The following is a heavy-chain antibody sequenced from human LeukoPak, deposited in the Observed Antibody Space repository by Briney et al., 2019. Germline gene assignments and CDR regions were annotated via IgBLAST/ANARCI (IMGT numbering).Heavy chain of an antibody. D-gene: IGHD2-2*01. CDR2: IIPIFGTA. CDR3: ARDLYCSSTGCSWGNWFDP. J-gene: IGHJ5*02. V-gene: IGHV1-69*01. Sequence: GSSVKVSCKASGGTFSSYAISWVRQAPGQGLEWMGGIIPIFGTANYAQKFQGRVTITADESTSTAYMELSSLRSEDTAVYYCARDLYCSSTGCSWGNWFDPWGQGTLVTVSS. CDR1: GGTFSSYA.